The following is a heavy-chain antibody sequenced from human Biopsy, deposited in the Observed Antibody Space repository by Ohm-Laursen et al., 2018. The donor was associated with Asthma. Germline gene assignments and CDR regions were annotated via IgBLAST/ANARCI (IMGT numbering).Heavy chain of an antibody. D-gene: IGHD3-3*01. Sequence: SLRLPCTASGFTFSSYGMHWVRQAPGKGLEWVAVISYDGSNKYYADSVKGRFTISRDNAKNLLFLQMNSLRAEDTAVYYCARTFHFWSPYHAEHYQLWGQGTLVTVSS. CDR1: GFTFSSYG. CDR2: ISYDGSNK. J-gene: IGHJ1*01. CDR3: ARTFHFWSPYHAEHYQL. V-gene: IGHV3-30*03.